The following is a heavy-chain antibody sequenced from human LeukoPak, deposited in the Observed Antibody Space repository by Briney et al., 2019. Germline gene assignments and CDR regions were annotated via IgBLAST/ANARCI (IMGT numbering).Heavy chain of an antibody. CDR1: GFTVSSNH. Sequence: GGSLRLSCAASGFTVSSNHMSWVRQAPGKGLEWVSVIYSGGSTYYADSVKGRFTISKDNSKNTLYLQMNSLRAEDTAVYYCARDGDGYYGMDVWGQGTTVTVSS. CDR2: IYSGGST. CDR3: ARDGDGYYGMDV. J-gene: IGHJ6*02. V-gene: IGHV3-66*01.